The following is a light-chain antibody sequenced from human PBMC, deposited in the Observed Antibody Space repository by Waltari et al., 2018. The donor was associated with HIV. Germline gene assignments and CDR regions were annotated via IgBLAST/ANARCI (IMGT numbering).Light chain of an antibody. CDR3: TSFTASSTLL. CDR1: SSDIGANDR. Sequence: QSALTQPPSVSGSPGQSVTISCTASSSDIGANDRVCWYQQPPGTAPKLVISSVSDRPSGVPNGFSGSKAGNTASLTISGLQAEDEADYYCTSFTASSTLLFGGGTKLTVL. CDR2: SVS. V-gene: IGLV2-18*02. J-gene: IGLJ3*02.